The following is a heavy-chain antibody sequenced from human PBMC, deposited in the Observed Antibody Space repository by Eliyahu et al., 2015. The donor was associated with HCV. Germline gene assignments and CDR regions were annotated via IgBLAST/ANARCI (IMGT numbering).Heavy chain of an antibody. Sequence: QVHLVQSGAEVKRPGASVXVSCXVSGYALXDLPXHXVRQAPGKGLEWMGGFDPEDDETIYAQKFRGRVMMTEDTSTDTAYMVLGSLRSEDTAVYYCVGWSDKLNYYYYGMDVWGQGTTVTVS. D-gene: IGHD6-19*01. CDR1: GYALXDLP. J-gene: IGHJ6*02. CDR3: VGWSDKLNYYYYGMDV. CDR2: FDPEDDET. V-gene: IGHV1-24*01.